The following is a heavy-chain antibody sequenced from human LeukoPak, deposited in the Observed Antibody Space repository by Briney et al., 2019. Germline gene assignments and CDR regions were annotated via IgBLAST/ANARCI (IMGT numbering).Heavy chain of an antibody. J-gene: IGHJ4*02. D-gene: IGHD6-19*01. Sequence: NPSETLSLTCTVSGGSISSGSYYWSWIRQPAGKGLEWIGRIYTSGSTNYNPSLKSRVTISVDTSKNQFSLKLSSVTAADTAVYYCARETLAVFIDYWGQGTLVTVSS. CDR1: GGSISSGSYY. V-gene: IGHV4-61*02. CDR2: IYTSGST. CDR3: ARETLAVFIDY.